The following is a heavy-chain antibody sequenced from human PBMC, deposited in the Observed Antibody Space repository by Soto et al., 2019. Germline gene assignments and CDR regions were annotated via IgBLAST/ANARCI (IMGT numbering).Heavy chain of an antibody. CDR3: TRQTGRVGNSQLYY. Sequence: EVQLVESGGDLVQPGESLKLSCAASGFTFSGSAMHWVRKASGKGLEWLGSIRNKANSYGTAYAATVKGRFTISRDDSKNTAYLQMNSLKTEDTAEYFWTRQTGRVGNSQLYYWGPGTLVTVS. CDR2: IRNKANSYGT. V-gene: IGHV3-73*02. D-gene: IGHD2-15*01. J-gene: IGHJ4*02. CDR1: GFTFSGSA.